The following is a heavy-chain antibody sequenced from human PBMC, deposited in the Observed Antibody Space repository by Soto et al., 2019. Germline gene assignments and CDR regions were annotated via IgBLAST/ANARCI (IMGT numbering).Heavy chain of an antibody. J-gene: IGHJ5*02. CDR3: ARDPNYDILTGYYPVRDNWFDP. V-gene: IGHV3-74*01. Sequence: GGSLRLSCAASGFTFSSYWMHWVRQAPGKGLVWVSRINSDGSSTSYADSVKGRFAISRDNAKNTLYLQMNSLRAEDTVVYYCARDPNYDILTGYYPVRDNWFDPWGQGT. CDR2: INSDGSST. D-gene: IGHD3-9*01. CDR1: GFTFSSYW.